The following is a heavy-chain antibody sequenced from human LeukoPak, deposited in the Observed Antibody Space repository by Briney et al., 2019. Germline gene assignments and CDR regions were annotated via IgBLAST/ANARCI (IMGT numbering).Heavy chain of an antibody. D-gene: IGHD4-23*01. CDR3: ARRAGGYSHPYDY. CDR1: GFTVSGNY. J-gene: IGHJ4*02. V-gene: IGHV3-53*01. CDR2: IYSGGTT. Sequence: GGSLRLSCAVSGFTVSGNYMSWVRHAPGKGLEWVSLIYSGGTTYYADSVKGRFTISRDNSKNTLYLQMNSLRAEDTAVYYCARRAGGYSHPYDYWGQGTLVTVSS.